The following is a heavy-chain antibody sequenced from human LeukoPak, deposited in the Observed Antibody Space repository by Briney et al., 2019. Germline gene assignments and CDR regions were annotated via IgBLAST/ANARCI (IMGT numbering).Heavy chain of an antibody. CDR2: IYHTGST. D-gene: IGHD3-3*01. V-gene: IGHV4-34*01. J-gene: IGHJ4*02. CDR1: GGSFSNYY. Sequence: SETLSLTCAVYGGSFSNYYWSWIRQPPGKGLEWIGDIYHTGSTTYNPSLKSRVTISVDTSKNQFSLKLSSVTAADTAVYYCAGDFWSGYYFRDWGQGTLVTVSS. CDR3: AGDFWSGYYFRD.